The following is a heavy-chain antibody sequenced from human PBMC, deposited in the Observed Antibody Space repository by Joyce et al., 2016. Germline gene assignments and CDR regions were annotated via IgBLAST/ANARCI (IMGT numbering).Heavy chain of an antibody. J-gene: IGHJ5*02. CDR2: IDPRDSYT. CDR3: ARHVTDWFDP. Sequence: EVQLVQSGAEVKKPGESLRISCKGSGYSFTSHWISWVRQMPGKGLEWMGRIDPRDSYTDYSPSFEGHVTISVDKTISAAYLQWSSLRASDTAIYYCARHVTDWFDPWGQGTLVTVSS. D-gene: IGHD3-10*02. CDR1: GYSFTSHW. V-gene: IGHV5-10-1*03.